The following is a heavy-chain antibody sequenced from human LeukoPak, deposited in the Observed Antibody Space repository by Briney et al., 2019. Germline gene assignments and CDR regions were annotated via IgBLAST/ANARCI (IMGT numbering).Heavy chain of an antibody. Sequence: GGSLTLSCAPSGFTFSNAWMSWVRHAPGKGLEWVGRSKSKTDGGTTDYAAPVKRRFTISRDDSKNTLYLQINSLKTEDAAVYYCTTERLWCGEDYFDYWGQGTLVTVSS. CDR3: TTERLWCGEDYFDY. D-gene: IGHD3-10*01. J-gene: IGHJ4*02. CDR1: GFTFSNAW. V-gene: IGHV3-15*01. CDR2: SKSKTDGGTT.